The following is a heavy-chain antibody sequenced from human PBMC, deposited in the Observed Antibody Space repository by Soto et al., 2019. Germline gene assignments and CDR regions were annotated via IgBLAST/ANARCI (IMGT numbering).Heavy chain of an antibody. CDR1: GGSINTFY. D-gene: IGHD2-21*02. CDR2: IFSSGST. V-gene: IGHV4-4*07. CDR3: ARQRTSVVTQAYFDV. J-gene: IGHJ4*02. Sequence: PSETLSLTCTVSGGSINTFYWSWVRQPAGKGLEWIGRIFSSGSTSFNPSLGSRVAMSIDTSKNHFSLKLNSVTAADTAVYFCARQRTSVVTQAYFDVWGPGSLVTVSS.